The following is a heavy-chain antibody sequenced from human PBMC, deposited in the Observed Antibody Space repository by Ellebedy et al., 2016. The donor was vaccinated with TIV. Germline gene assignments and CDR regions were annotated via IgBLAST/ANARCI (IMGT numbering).Heavy chain of an antibody. CDR3: ARSRGVSY. D-gene: IGHD2-8*01. CDR2: ISYDGSNR. Sequence: GESLKISCAASEFTFSTYAMHWVRQAPGKGLEWLAFISYDGSNRYYADSVKGRFTISRDNAKNSLYLQMNSLRAEDTAVYFCARSRGVSYWGQGTLVTVSS. J-gene: IGHJ4*02. CDR1: EFTFSTYA. V-gene: IGHV3-30*03.